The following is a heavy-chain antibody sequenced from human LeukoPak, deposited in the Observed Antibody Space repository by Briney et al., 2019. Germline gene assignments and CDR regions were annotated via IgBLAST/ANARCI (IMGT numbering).Heavy chain of an antibody. V-gene: IGHV3-11*01. CDR3: ARMGFGVVIRKGFDY. Sequence: PGGSLRLSCAASGFTVSSNYMSWVRQAPGKGLEWVSYISSSGSTIYYADSVKGRFTISRDNAKNSLYLQMNSLRAEDTAVYYCARMGFGVVIRKGFDYWGQGTLVTVSS. J-gene: IGHJ4*02. D-gene: IGHD3-3*01. CDR2: ISSSGSTI. CDR1: GFTVSSNY.